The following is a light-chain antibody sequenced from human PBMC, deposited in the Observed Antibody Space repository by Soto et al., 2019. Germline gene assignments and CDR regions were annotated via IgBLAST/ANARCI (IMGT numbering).Light chain of an antibody. CDR3: SSYTSSSTPVV. V-gene: IGLV2-14*01. CDR1: SSDVGGYNY. Sequence: QSALTQPASVSGSPGQSITISCTGTSSDVGGYNYVSWYQQHPGKAPKLMIYDVSNRPSGVSNRFSGSKSGNTASLTISGLQAEYEADYYCSSYTSSSTPVVFGGGTQLTVL. CDR2: DVS. J-gene: IGLJ2*01.